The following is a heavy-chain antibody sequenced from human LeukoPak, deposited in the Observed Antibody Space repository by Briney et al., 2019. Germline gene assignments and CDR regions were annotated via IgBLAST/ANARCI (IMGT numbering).Heavy chain of an antibody. D-gene: IGHD3-22*01. J-gene: IGHJ4*02. V-gene: IGHV4-59*01. CDR2: IYYSGST. CDR3: ARDLAGYYDSSAIYYFDY. Sequence: SQTLSLTCTVAGGSISSYYCSCIRQPPGKGLEWIGYIYYSGSTNYNPSLKSRVTISVDTSKNQFSLKLSSVTAADTAVYYCARDLAGYYDSSAIYYFDYWGQGTLVTVSS. CDR1: GGSISSYY.